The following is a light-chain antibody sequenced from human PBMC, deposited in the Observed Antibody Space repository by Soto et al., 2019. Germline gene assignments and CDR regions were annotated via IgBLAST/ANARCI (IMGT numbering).Light chain of an antibody. CDR3: KKCGSPPGT. V-gene: IGKV3-20*01. J-gene: IGKJ1*01. CDR2: GAS. Sequence: EIVLTQSPGTLSLSPGERATLSCRASESVSSNYLAWYQQKPGQAPRLLIYGASSRATGIPDRFSGSGSGTDFTLTISRLGPEVFAVFSCKKCGSPPGTFGKGTKGKIK. CDR1: ESVSSNY.